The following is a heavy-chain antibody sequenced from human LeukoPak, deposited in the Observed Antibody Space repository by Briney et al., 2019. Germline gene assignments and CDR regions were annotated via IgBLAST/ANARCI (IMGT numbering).Heavy chain of an antibody. CDR1: GYTFIGYY. V-gene: IGHV1-2*02. D-gene: IGHD4-17*01. CDR3: ARELTTVTTFEYFQH. CDR2: INPNSGGT. J-gene: IGHJ1*01. Sequence: ASVKVSCKASGYTFIGYYMHWVRQAPGQGLEWMGWINPNSGGTNYAQKFQGRVTMTRDTSISTAYMELSRLRSDDTAVYYCARELTTVTTFEYFQHWGQRTLVTVSS.